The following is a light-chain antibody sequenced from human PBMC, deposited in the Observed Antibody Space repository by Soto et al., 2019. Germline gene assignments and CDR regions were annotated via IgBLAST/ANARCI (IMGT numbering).Light chain of an antibody. CDR2: DAT. CDR3: LHRMNWPLT. Sequence: DIVLTQSPVSLSLSPGARATLSCRASETVSSYLLWYQQRPGQAPRLLIYDATNRATGVPARFSGSGSETDFTLTISSLEPEDLAVYYCLHRMNWPLTFGQGTRLEI. V-gene: IGKV3-11*01. CDR1: ETVSSY. J-gene: IGKJ5*01.